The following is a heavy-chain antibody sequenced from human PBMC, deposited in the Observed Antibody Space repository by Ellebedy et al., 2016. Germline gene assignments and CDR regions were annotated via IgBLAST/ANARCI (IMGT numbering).Heavy chain of an antibody. CDR1: GFTFSSYA. Sequence: GESLKISXAASGFTFSSYAMSWVRQAPGKGLEWVSAISGSGGSTYYADSVKGRFTISRDNSKNTLYLQMNSLRAEDTAVYYCAKSMVQGDYWGQGTLVTVSS. CDR2: ISGSGGST. J-gene: IGHJ4*02. CDR3: AKSMVQGDY. D-gene: IGHD2-8*01. V-gene: IGHV3-23*01.